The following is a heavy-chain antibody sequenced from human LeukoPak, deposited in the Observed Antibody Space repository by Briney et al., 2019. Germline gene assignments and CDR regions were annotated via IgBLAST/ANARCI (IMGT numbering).Heavy chain of an antibody. CDR2: ISYGGST. CDR3: ARDKGRNGGWRQPFDP. V-gene: IGHV4-39*02. D-gene: IGHD6-19*01. Sequence: PSETLSLTCTVSGGSLSSRNYFWAWIRQPPGKGLDWIGSISYGGSTYYNPSLKSRVTVSVDTSKNQFSLKLSSVTAADTSVYYCARDKGRNGGWRQPFDPWGQGTLVTVSS. J-gene: IGHJ5*02. CDR1: GGSLSSRNYF.